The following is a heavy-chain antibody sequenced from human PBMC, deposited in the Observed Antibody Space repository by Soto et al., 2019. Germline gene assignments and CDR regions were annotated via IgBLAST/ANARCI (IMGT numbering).Heavy chain of an antibody. CDR1: GFTFSSYW. V-gene: IGHV3-74*01. J-gene: IGHJ4*02. CDR2: INDDGDRT. CDR3: ARSPSYYFDSSAYYLLDDCFDY. D-gene: IGHD3-22*01. Sequence: EVRLVESGGGLVQPGGSLRLSCAASGFTFSSYWMHWVRQAPGKGLVWASRINDDGDRTTYADSVKGRFTISRDNAKNTLYLQMNRLSADDTAVYYCARSPSYYFDSSAYYLLDDCFDYWGQGTPVTVSS.